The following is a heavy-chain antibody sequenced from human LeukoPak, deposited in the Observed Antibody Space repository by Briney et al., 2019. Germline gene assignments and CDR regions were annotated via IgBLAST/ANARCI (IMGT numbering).Heavy chain of an antibody. CDR2: ISAYNGNT. CDR3: ASGELLPDGYYYYYGMDV. CDR1: GYTFTSYG. Sequence: ASVKVSCKASGYTFTSYGISWVRQAPGQGPEWMGWISAYNGNTNYAQKLQGRVTMTTDTSTSTAYMELRSLRSDDTAVYYCASGELLPDGYYYYYGMDVWGQGTTVTVSS. V-gene: IGHV1-18*01. J-gene: IGHJ6*02. D-gene: IGHD1-26*01.